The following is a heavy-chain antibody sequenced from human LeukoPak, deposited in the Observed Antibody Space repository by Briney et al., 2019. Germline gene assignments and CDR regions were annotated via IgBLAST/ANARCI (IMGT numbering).Heavy chain of an antibody. CDR3: ARDRGTSWFFDY. CDR1: GFPFSTYW. Sequence: PGGSLRLSCAASGFPFSTYWMNWVRQAPGKGLECVATINQDGGEKYYVDSVRGRFTISRDNAKNSLYLQMNSLRAEDTAVYYCARDRGTSWFFDYWGQGSLVTVSS. CDR2: INQDGGEK. V-gene: IGHV3-7*01. D-gene: IGHD6-13*01. J-gene: IGHJ4*02.